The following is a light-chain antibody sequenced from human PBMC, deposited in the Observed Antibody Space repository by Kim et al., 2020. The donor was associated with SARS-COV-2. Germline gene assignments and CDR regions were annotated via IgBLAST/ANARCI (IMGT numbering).Light chain of an antibody. CDR3: CSNAHGSTPYF. V-gene: IGLV2-18*02. J-gene: IGLJ1*01. Sequence: QSALTQPPSVSGSPGQSVIISCTGTSNDVGAFDRVSWYQQPPGTVPKLLIYEVSNRPSGVPDRFSGSKSGNTASLTISGLQAEDEADYYCCSNAHGSTPYFFGTGTKVTVL. CDR2: EVS. CDR1: SNDVGAFDR.